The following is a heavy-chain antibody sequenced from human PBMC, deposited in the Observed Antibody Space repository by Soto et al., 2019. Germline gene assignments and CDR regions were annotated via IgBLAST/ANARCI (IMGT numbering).Heavy chain of an antibody. Sequence: PSETLSLTCDVSGDSVSTGGNYWGWIRQHPGKGLEWIGYIYNSGTTYYNPSLKSRVTISVDTSENQFSLKLTSVTAADTALYYCAREPGFCSGTSCYYFDSWGQGTLVTVSS. CDR2: IYNSGTT. V-gene: IGHV4-31*11. J-gene: IGHJ4*02. D-gene: IGHD2-15*01. CDR3: AREPGFCSGTSCYYFDS. CDR1: GDSVSTGGNY.